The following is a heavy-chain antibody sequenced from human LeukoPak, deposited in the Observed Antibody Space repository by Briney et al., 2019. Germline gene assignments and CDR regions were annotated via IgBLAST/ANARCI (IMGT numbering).Heavy chain of an antibody. Sequence: GGSLRLSCAASGFTFSSYAMSWVRQAPGRGLEWVSAISGSGGSTYYADSVKGRFTISRDNSKNTLYLQMNSLRAEDTAVYYCAINRAVAGRYYFDYWGQGTLVTVSS. D-gene: IGHD6-19*01. CDR1: GFTFSSYA. CDR3: AINRAVAGRYYFDY. CDR2: ISGSGGST. J-gene: IGHJ4*02. V-gene: IGHV3-23*01.